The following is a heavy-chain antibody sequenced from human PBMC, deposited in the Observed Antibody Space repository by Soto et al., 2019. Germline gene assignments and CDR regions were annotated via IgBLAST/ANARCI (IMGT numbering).Heavy chain of an antibody. CDR2: IRRGGSPT. CDR3: VRAPQALDY. V-gene: IGHV3-48*02. J-gene: IGHJ4*02. CDR1: GFSFSGYS. Sequence: EVQLVESGGGLVQPGGSLRLSCAASGFSFSGYSMNWVRLAPGKGLEWVAYIRRGGSPTYYADSVRGRFTISRDDAENSLYLQMNSLRDEDTAVYYCVRAPQALDYWGQGTLVTVSS.